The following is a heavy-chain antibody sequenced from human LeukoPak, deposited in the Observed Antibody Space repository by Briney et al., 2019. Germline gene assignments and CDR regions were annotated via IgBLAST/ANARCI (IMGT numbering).Heavy chain of an antibody. J-gene: IGHJ6*03. Sequence: ASVTVSCKSSVYTFTNYGISWVRQAPGQGLEWMGWISAYNGNTNYVQKLQGRVTMTTDTSTSTAYMELRSLRSDDTAVYYCAREYGSGSYNYYYYYMDVWGKGTTVTVSS. CDR3: AREYGSGSYNYYYYYMDV. CDR2: ISAYNGNT. D-gene: IGHD3-10*01. CDR1: VYTFTNYG. V-gene: IGHV1-18*01.